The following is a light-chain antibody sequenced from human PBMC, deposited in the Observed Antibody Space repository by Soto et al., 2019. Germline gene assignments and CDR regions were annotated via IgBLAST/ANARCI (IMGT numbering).Light chain of an antibody. Sequence: DIVMTQSPDSLAVSLGERATINCKSSQSVLYSANNKNYLAWYQQRQGQPPKLLIYWASTRESGGPDRFSGSGSGTDFTLTITSLQAEDVAVYYCQQYESTPPTFGQGTKLEI. J-gene: IGKJ2*01. CDR2: WAS. CDR3: QQYESTPPT. V-gene: IGKV4-1*01. CDR1: QSVLYSANNKNY.